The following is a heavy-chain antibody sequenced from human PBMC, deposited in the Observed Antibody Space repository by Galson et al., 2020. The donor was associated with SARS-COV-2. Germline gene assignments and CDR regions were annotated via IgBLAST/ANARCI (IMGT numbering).Heavy chain of an antibody. V-gene: IGHV4-59*01. Sequence: SETLSLTCTVSGASISSYYWSWIRQPPGKGLEWIGYIFYSGDTDYNPSLKSRVTISIDTSKNHFSLKLSSVTAADTAVYYCARVNDYGDFVGAFDYWGQGTLVTVSS. CDR1: GASISSYY. CDR2: IFYSGDT. CDR3: ARVNDYGDFVGAFDY. J-gene: IGHJ4*02. D-gene: IGHD4-17*01.